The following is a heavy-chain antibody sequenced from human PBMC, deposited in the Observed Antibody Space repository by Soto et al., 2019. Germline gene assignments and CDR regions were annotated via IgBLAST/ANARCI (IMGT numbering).Heavy chain of an antibody. CDR2: INSDGSTT. CDR1: GFTFNSHW. Sequence: EVQLVESGGGLVHPGGSLRLSCAASGFTFNSHWMHWARQAPGKGLVWISRINSDGSTTNYADSVKGRLTISRDNAKNTVYVQINSLRAEDTAVYYCARGAKGAYYMDVWGKETTVTVSS. D-gene: IGHD2-21*01. J-gene: IGHJ6*03. CDR3: ARGAKGAYYMDV. V-gene: IGHV3-74*01.